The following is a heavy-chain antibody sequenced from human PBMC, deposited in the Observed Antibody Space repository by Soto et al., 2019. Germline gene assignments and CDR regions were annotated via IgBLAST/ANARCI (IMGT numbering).Heavy chain of an antibody. J-gene: IGHJ4*02. CDR1: GFTFNSYG. CDR3: ARASGYGSGWYYFDY. Sequence: QVQLVESGGGVVQPGRSLRLSCAASGFTFNSYGMHWVRQAPGKGLEWVAVIWNDGGDKYYGDSVKGRFTISRDNSKNALYLQMNSLRDDDTAVYFCARASGYGSGWYYFDYWGQGTLVTVSS. CDR2: IWNDGGDK. D-gene: IGHD6-19*01. V-gene: IGHV3-33*01.